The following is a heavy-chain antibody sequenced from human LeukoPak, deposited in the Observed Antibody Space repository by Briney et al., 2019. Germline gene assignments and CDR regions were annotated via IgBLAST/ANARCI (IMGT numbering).Heavy chain of an antibody. V-gene: IGHV4-61*01. J-gene: IGHJ5*02. Sequence: SETLSLTCTVSGGSFSSGSYYWSWIRQPPGKGLEWIVYIYYSGSTNYNPSLKSRVTISVDTSKNQFSLKLSSVTAADTAVYYCARKEARNRMWFDPWGQGTLVTVSS. CDR1: GGSFSSGSYY. D-gene: IGHD1-14*01. CDR3: ARKEARNRMWFDP. CDR2: IYYSGST.